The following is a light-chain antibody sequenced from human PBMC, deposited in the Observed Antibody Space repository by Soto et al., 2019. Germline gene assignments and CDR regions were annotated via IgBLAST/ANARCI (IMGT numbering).Light chain of an antibody. Sequence: VLTHSPGTLSLSPGEGATLSCRASQSVSSSYLAWYQLKPGQAPRLLIYGASSRATGIPDRFSGSGSGTDFTLTITGLEPEDFALYYCQQRSNWPRTFGQGTKVDIK. CDR2: GAS. CDR1: QSVSSSY. CDR3: QQRSNWPRT. J-gene: IGKJ1*01. V-gene: IGKV3D-20*02.